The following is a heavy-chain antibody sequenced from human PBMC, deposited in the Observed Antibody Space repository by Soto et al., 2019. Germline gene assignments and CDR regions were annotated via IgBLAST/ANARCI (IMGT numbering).Heavy chain of an antibody. V-gene: IGHV3-23*01. J-gene: IGHJ1*01. D-gene: IGHD3-22*01. CDR1: GITISNYP. Sequence: EVQLLESGGGLVQPGGSLRLSCAASGITISNYPMSWVRQAPGKGLDWVSGISGSGDRTYYADAAKGRFTISKDISKTTLSLQLDSLGVEDTAVYFCVKADGGYPSTAQHWGQGTLVTVSS. CDR3: VKADGGYPSTAQH. CDR2: ISGSGDRT.